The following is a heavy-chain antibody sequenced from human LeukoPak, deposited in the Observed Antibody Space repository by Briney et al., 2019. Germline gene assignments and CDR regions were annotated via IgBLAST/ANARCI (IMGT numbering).Heavy chain of an antibody. D-gene: IGHD4-23*01. V-gene: IGHV4-30-4*08. CDR3: ARVASGGPTPLFDY. CDR1: GGSISSGDYY. Sequence: PSETLSLTCTVSGGSISSGDYYWSWIRQPPGKGLEWIGYIYYSGSTYYNPSLKSRVTISVDTSKNQFSLKLSSVTAADTAVYYCARVASGGPTPLFDYWGQGTLVTVSS. CDR2: IYYSGST. J-gene: IGHJ4*02.